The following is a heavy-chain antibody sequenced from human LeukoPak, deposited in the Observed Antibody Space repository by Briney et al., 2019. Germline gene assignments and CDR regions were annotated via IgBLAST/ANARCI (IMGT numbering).Heavy chain of an antibody. CDR2: ISYSGST. Sequence: SETLSLTCTVSGGSISSSSYCWGWIRQPPGKGLEWIGSISYSGSTYYNPSLKSRVTISVDTSKNQFSLNLSSVTAADTAVYYCARHDIIAVAFSYWGQGTLVTVSS. V-gene: IGHV4-39*01. D-gene: IGHD2-15*01. CDR3: ARHDIIAVAFSY. CDR1: GGSISSSSYC. J-gene: IGHJ4*02.